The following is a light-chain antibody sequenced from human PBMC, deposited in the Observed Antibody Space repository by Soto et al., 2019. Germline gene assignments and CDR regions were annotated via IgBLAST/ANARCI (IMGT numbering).Light chain of an antibody. CDR2: GAS. CDR3: QQYGSSPWT. Sequence: IVLTQSPGTLSLSPGERATLSCRASQSVSSSYLAWYQQKPGQAPRLLIYGASSRATDIPDRFSGSGSGTDFSLTSSRLEAEDFAVYYCQQYGSSPWTFGEGTKVEIK. V-gene: IGKV3-20*01. CDR1: QSVSSSY. J-gene: IGKJ1*01.